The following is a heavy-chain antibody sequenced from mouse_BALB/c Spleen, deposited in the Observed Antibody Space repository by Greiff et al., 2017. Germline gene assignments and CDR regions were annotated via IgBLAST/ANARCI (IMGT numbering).Heavy chain of an antibody. D-gene: IGHD4-1*01. J-gene: IGHJ2*01. CDR1: GYTFTSYY. CDR3: ARRTGTDYFDY. Sequence: QVQLKQSGPELVKPGASVRISCKASGYTFTSYYIHWVKQRPGQGLEWIGWIYPGNVNTKYNEKFKGKATLTADKSSSTAYMQLSSLTSEDSAVYFCARRTGTDYFDYWGQGTTLTVSS. CDR2: IYPGNVNT. V-gene: IGHV1S56*01.